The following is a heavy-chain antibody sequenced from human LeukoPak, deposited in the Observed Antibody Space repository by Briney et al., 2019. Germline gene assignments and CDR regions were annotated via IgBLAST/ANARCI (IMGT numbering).Heavy chain of an antibody. V-gene: IGHV3-9*01. CDR1: GFTFDEYA. CDR2: ISWDSADI. CDR3: AKGSNNWNDGGYFDN. Sequence: GGSLRLSCAASGFTFDEYAMSWVRQAPGKGLEWVSGISWDSADIGYAASVKGRFTISRDNANNSLYLQMNSLRSGDTALYYRAKGSNNWNDGGYFDNWGQGTLVTVSS. J-gene: IGHJ4*02. D-gene: IGHD1-20*01.